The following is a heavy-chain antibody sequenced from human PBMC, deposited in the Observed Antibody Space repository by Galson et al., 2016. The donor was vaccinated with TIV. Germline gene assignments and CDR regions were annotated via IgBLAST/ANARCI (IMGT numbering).Heavy chain of an antibody. Sequence: SVKVSCKASGDTFSTYPFNWVRQAPGQGLEWVGGFIPLFGTANYAQKFQGRVTITADESSGTVYMELSSLRSEDTAVYYCAIDRNTAMDTYHYYYGMDVWGQGTTVTVSS. D-gene: IGHD5-18*01. CDR2: FIPLFGTA. J-gene: IGHJ6*02. V-gene: IGHV1-69*13. CDR1: GDTFSTYP. CDR3: AIDRNTAMDTYHYYYGMDV.